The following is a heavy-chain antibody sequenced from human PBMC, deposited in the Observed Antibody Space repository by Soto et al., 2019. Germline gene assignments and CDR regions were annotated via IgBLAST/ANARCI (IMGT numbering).Heavy chain of an antibody. CDR2: ISYDGSNK. CDR3: AKGLNKVKIPLRFLEWLAGPMGFDP. Sequence: GGSLRLSCAASGFTFSSYGMHWVRQAPGKGLGWVAVISYDGSNKYYADSVKGRFTISRDNSKNTLYLQMNSLGAEDTAVYYCAKGLNKVKIPLRFLEWLAGPMGFDPWGQGTLVTVSS. J-gene: IGHJ5*02. D-gene: IGHD3-3*01. V-gene: IGHV3-30*18. CDR1: GFTFSSYG.